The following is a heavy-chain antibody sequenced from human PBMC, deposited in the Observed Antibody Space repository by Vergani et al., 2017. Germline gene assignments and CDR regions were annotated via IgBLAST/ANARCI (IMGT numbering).Heavy chain of an antibody. CDR1: GYTFTSYG. J-gene: IGHJ4*02. D-gene: IGHD6-19*01. V-gene: IGHV1-18*01. CDR2: ISAYNGKT. Sequence: QVQLVQSGAEVTKPGASVKVSCKASGYTFTSYGICWVRQAPGQGLEWMGWISAYNGKTNYAQKLQGRVTMTTDTSTSTAYMELRSLRSDDTAVYYCARDVKRQWLAHYDYWGQGTLVTVSS. CDR3: ARDVKRQWLAHYDY.